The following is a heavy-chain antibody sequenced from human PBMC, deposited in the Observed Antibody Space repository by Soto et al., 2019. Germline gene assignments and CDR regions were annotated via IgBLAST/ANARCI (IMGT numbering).Heavy chain of an antibody. J-gene: IGHJ4*02. D-gene: IGHD3-10*01. V-gene: IGHV4-39*01. Sequence: QLQLQESGPGLLKPSETLSLTCTVSGGSMSTSYYWGWIRQPPGKGLEWIGSIYYSGSTYYNPSLKSPVTISVDTSKAQFSLKLTSVTAADTSVYYCATLWFGEADYWGQGTLVTVSS. CDR1: GGSMSTSYY. CDR2: IYYSGST. CDR3: ATLWFGEADY.